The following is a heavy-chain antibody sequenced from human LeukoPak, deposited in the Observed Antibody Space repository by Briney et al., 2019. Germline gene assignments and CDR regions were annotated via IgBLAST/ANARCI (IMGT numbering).Heavy chain of an antibody. Sequence: GESLRLSCAASGFRPSDYMMHWVRQSPGKGLEWVASISFSGSFIYYGKDGRFTIARDNADDLVYLQMNSLRVEDTAVYYCARGWGEKGRCRGGTCNNPQFDYWGQGILVTVSS. V-gene: IGHV3-21*01. CDR3: ARGWGEKGRCRGGTCNNPQFDY. J-gene: IGHJ4*02. D-gene: IGHD2-15*01. CDR2: ISFSGSFI. CDR1: GFRPSDYM.